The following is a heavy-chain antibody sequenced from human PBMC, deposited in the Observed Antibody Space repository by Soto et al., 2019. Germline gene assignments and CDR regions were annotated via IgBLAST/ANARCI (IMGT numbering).Heavy chain of an antibody. CDR2: ISGTRGRQRNT. V-gene: IGHV3-23*01. D-gene: IGHD5-12*01. CDR3: AKTMSRLGGYDMSWLAP. Sequence: VGSLRLSCAASGFIFSDYAMTWVRQAPGKGLEWVSTISGTRGRQRNTFYTASVKGRFTVTRDNSKNTLFLQMNSLRVEDTAVYYCAKTMSRLGGYDMSWLAPWGQGTLVTVSS. CDR1: GFIFSDYA. J-gene: IGHJ5*02.